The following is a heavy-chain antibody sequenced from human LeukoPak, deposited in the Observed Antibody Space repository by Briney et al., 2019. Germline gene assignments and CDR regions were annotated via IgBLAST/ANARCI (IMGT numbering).Heavy chain of an antibody. Sequence: ASVEVSCKASGYTFTSYAMHWVRQAPGQRLEWMGWINAGNGNTKYSQKFQGRVTITRDTSASTAYMELSSLRSEDTAVYYCASSGWYGAGSFDYWGQGTLVTVSS. CDR3: ASSGWYGAGSFDY. D-gene: IGHD6-19*01. J-gene: IGHJ4*02. V-gene: IGHV1-3*01. CDR2: INAGNGNT. CDR1: GYTFTSYA.